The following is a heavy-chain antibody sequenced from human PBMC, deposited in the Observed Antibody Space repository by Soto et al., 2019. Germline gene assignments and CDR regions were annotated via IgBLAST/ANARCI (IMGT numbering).Heavy chain of an antibody. CDR3: ARGGYCSGGSCYPDRNWFDP. CDR1: GGSISSGGYY. V-gene: IGHV4-31*03. CDR2: IYYSGST. Sequence: QVQLQESGPGLVKPSQTLSLTCTVSGGSISSGGYYWSWIRQHPGKGLEWIGYIYYSGSTYYNPSLKSRVTISVDTSKNQFSLKLSSVTAADTAVYYCARGGYCSGGSCYPDRNWFDPWGQGTLVTVSS. J-gene: IGHJ5*02. D-gene: IGHD2-15*01.